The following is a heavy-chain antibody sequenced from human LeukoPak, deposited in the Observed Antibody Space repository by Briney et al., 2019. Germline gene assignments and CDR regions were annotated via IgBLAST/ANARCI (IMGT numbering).Heavy chain of an antibody. CDR3: MEATQLIVATNWFDP. J-gene: IGHJ5*02. CDR1: GFTFNYAW. CDR2: IKNNGVGGTT. Sequence: GGSLRLSCAASGFTFNYAWMNWVRQAPGKGLEWVGRIKNNGVGGTTDYAAPVKGRFTISRDDSKNTLYLQMKSLKIENTAVYYCMEATQLIVATNWFDPWGQGTPVIVSS. D-gene: IGHD5-12*01. V-gene: IGHV3-15*01.